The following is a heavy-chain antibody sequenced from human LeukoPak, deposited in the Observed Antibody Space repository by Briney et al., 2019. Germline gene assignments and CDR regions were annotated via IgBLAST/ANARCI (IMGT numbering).Heavy chain of an antibody. CDR3: AGYSGSYYPAY. V-gene: IGHV4-34*01. D-gene: IGHD1-26*01. J-gene: IGHJ4*02. CDR1: GGSFSGYY. CDR2: INHSGST. Sequence: PSETLSLTCAVYGGSFSGYYWSWIRQPPGKGLEWIGEINHSGSTNYNPSLKSRVTISVDTSKNQFSLKLSSVTAADTAVYYCAGYSGSYYPAYWGQGTLVTVSS.